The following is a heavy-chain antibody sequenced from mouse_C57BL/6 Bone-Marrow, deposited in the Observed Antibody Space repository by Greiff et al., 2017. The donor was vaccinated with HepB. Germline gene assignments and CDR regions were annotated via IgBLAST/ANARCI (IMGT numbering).Heavy chain of an antibody. D-gene: IGHD2-1*01. CDR2: ISGGGGNT. CDR3: ARRGGNSPYWYFDV. J-gene: IGHJ1*03. V-gene: IGHV5-9*01. Sequence: DVKLVESGGGLVKPGGSLKLSCAASGFTFSSYTMSWVRQTPEKRLEWVATISGGGGNTYYPDSVKGRFTISRDNAKNTLYLQMSSLRSEDTALYYCARRGGNSPYWYFDVWGTGTTVTVSS. CDR1: GFTFSSYT.